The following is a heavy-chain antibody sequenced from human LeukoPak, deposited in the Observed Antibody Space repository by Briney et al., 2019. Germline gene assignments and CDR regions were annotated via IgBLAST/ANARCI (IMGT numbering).Heavy chain of an antibody. V-gene: IGHV3-74*01. Sequence: GGSLRLSCAASGFSFSSYWMHWVRQGPGKGLVWVSRINSDGSSVAYVDSVKGRFTISRDNAENTLYLHMNSLRAEDTGVYYCAGGAVVAGTVSIDYWGQGTLVTVSS. CDR1: GFSFSSYW. J-gene: IGHJ4*02. D-gene: IGHD6-19*01. CDR3: AGGAVVAGTVSIDY. CDR2: INSDGSSV.